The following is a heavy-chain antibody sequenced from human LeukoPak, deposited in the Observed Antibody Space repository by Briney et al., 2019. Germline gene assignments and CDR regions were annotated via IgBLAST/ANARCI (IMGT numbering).Heavy chain of an antibody. Sequence: PGGSLRLSCAAPGFSFSSYTMNWVRQAPGKGLEWVAVISNDGSNKHYGDSVKGRFTISRDNSKNTLYLQMDSLRGEDTAVYYCAKDPYRVIVATGNYLDPWGQGTLVTVSS. V-gene: IGHV3-30*18. CDR1: GFSFSSYT. D-gene: IGHD2-21*01. CDR2: ISNDGSNK. CDR3: AKDPYRVIVATGNYLDP. J-gene: IGHJ5*02.